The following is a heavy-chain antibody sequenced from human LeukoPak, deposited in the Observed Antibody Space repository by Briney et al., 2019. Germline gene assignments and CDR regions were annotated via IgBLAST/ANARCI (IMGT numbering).Heavy chain of an antibody. D-gene: IGHD6-19*01. CDR2: ISWNSGSI. J-gene: IGHJ4*02. CDR3: AKDMRIAVAGSNPTFDY. Sequence: GGSLRLSCAASGFTFDDYAMHWVRQAPGKGLEWVSAISWNSGSIGYADSVKGRFTISRDNAKNSLYLQMNSLRAEDTALYYCAKDMRIAVAGSNPTFDYWGQGTLVTVSS. V-gene: IGHV3-9*01. CDR1: GFTFDDYA.